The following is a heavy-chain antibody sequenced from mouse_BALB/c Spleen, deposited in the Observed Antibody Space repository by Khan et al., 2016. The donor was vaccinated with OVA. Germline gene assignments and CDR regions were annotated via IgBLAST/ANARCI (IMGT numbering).Heavy chain of an antibody. V-gene: IGHV14-4*02. CDR2: INPETGDT. D-gene: IGHD1-3*01. J-gene: IGHJ3*01. CDR1: GFNIKASY. CDR3: TAAKWPLGFAS. Sequence: VQLKQSGAEFVRSGASVKFSCTTSGFNIKASYIHWVKQRPQRGLEWIGWINPETGDTEYAPKFQGKAPMTADTSSNTAYLHISSLTSEDTAVYYCTAAKWPLGFASWCQGNLVTISA.